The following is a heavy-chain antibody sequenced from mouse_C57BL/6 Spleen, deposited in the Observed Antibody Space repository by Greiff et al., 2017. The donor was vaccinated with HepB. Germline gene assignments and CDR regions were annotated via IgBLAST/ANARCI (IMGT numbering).Heavy chain of an antibody. CDR3: ARYYGSSNYAMDY. CDR1: GYTFTSYW. Sequence: QVQLQQPGAELVKPGASVKLSCKASGYTFTSYWMQWVIQRPGQGLEWIGEIDPSDSYTNYNQKFKGKATLTVDTSSSTAYMQLCSLTAEDSAVYYCARYYGSSNYAMDYWGQGTSVTVSS. J-gene: IGHJ4*01. CDR2: IDPSDSYT. D-gene: IGHD1-1*01. V-gene: IGHV1-50*01.